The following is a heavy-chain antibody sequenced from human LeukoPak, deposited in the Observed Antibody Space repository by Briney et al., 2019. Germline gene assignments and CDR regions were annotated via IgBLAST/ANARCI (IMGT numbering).Heavy chain of an antibody. D-gene: IGHD5-18*01. V-gene: IGHV4-34*01. J-gene: IGHJ4*02. CDR3: ARGGLSGYRYGYSFDY. Sequence: SETLSLTCAVYGGSFSGYYWSWIRQPPGKGREWSGEINHSGSTNYNPSLKSRVTISVDTSKNQFSLTLSSVTAADTAVYYCARGGLSGYRYGYSFDYWGQGNLVTVSS. CDR2: INHSGST. CDR1: GGSFSGYY.